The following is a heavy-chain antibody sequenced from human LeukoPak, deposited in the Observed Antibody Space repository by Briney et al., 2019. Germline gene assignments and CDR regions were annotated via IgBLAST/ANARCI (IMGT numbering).Heavy chain of an antibody. J-gene: IGHJ4*02. V-gene: IGHV3-23*01. D-gene: IGHD6-6*01. CDR3: ARGRGLPVRPPNEGFLDY. CDR2: SGVNT. Sequence: SGVNTYYANSVKGLFTISRDKFMNTVYLQMNSLRAEDTAVYYCARGRGLPVRPPNEGFLDYWGRGTLVTVSS.